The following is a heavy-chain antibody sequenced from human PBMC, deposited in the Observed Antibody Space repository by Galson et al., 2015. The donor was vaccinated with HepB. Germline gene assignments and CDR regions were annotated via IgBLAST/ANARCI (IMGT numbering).Heavy chain of an antibody. J-gene: IGHJ6*03. CDR3: ARVRGSPNYYYYYYMDV. D-gene: IGHD1-26*01. CDR1: GYTFTSYG. Sequence: SVKVSCKASGYTFTSYGISWVRQAPGQGLEWMGWISAYNGNTNYAQKLQGRVTMTTDTSTSTAYMELRSLRSDDTAVYYCARVRGSPNYYYYYYMDVWGKGTTVTVSS. V-gene: IGHV1-18*01. CDR2: ISAYNGNT.